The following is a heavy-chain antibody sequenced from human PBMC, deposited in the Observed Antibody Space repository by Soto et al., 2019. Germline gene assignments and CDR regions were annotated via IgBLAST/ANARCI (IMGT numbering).Heavy chain of an antibody. V-gene: IGHV1-8*01. CDR2: VNPKSGNA. Sequence: GASVKVSSKASGDTFTDRDLNWARQATGQGLEWMGWVNPKSGNAVYALKFQDRVTMARNTSISTVYMELSSLRSEDTAVYYCARGIEAGVDYWGQGTLVTVSS. J-gene: IGHJ4*02. CDR3: ARGIEAGVDY. CDR1: GDTFTDRD. D-gene: IGHD6-13*01.